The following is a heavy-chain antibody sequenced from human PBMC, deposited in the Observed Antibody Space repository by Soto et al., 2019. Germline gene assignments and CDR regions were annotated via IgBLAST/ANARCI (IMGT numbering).Heavy chain of an antibody. V-gene: IGHV4-59*01. J-gene: IGHJ4*02. CDR1: GGSISSYY. Sequence: SETLSITCTVSGGSISSYYWSWIRQPPGKGLEWIGYIYYSGSTNYNPSLKSRVTISVDTSKNQFSLKLSSVTAADTAVYYCARDDGSGSSWGQGTLVTVSS. CDR3: ARDDGSGSS. D-gene: IGHD3-10*01. CDR2: IYYSGST.